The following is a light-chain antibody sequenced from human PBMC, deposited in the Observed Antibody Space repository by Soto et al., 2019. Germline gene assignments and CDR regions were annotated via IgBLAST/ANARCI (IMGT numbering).Light chain of an antibody. J-gene: IGLJ1*01. CDR2: DVS. CDR1: SSDIGGYNY. V-gene: IGLV2-14*01. CDR3: SSYTRSSPYV. Sequence: QSVLTQPASVSGSPGQSITISCTGTSSDIGGYNYVSWYRQHPGRAPKLMIYDVSNRPSGVSNRFSGSKSGNTASLTISGLQAEDEADYYCSSYTRSSPYVFGAGTKVTV.